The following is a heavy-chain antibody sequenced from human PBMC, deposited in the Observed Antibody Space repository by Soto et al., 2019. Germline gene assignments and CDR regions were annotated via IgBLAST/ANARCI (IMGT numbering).Heavy chain of an antibody. CDR1: GFTFTSSA. J-gene: IGHJ3*02. V-gene: IGHV1-58*01. CDR2: IVVGSGNT. Sequence: SVKVYCKASGFTFTSSAVQWVRQARGQRLEWIGWIVVGSGNTNYAQKFQERVTITRDMSTSTAYMELSSLRSEDTAVYYCAALAVAEAFDIWGQGTMVTVSS. D-gene: IGHD6-19*01. CDR3: AALAVAEAFDI.